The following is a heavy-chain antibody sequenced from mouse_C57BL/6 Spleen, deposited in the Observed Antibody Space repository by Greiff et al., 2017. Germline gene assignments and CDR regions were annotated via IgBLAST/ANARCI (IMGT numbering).Heavy chain of an antibody. V-gene: IGHV5-6*01. CDR1: GFTFSSYG. Sequence: EVQLQQSGGDLVKPGGSLKLSCAASGFTFSSYGMSWVRQTPDKRLEWVATISSGGSYTYYPDSVKGRFTISRDNAKNTLYLQMSSLKSEDTAMYYCASKDFAYWGQGTLVTVSA. J-gene: IGHJ3*01. CDR3: ASKDFAY. CDR2: ISSGGSYT.